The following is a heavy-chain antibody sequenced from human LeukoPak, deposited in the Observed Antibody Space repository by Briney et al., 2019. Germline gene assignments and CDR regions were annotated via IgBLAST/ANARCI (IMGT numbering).Heavy chain of an antibody. CDR1: GYTFAAYG. J-gene: IGHJ4*02. D-gene: IGHD1-1*01. V-gene: IGHV1-18*01. CDR2: ITTYNGKT. Sequence: ASVTVSCKASGYTFAAYGINWVRQAPGQGLEWMGRITTYNGKTNSAQRFQGRVTMTADTSTNTVFMELTSLRSDDTAVYYCARDLRGNVHFDYWGQGTLVAVSS. CDR3: ARDLRGNVHFDY.